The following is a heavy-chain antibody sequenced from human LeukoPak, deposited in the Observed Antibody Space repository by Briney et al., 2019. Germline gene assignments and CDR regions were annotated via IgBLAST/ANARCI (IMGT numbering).Heavy chain of an antibody. V-gene: IGHV3-9*01. D-gene: IGHD6-13*01. CDR3: TGYSSSWYALS. J-gene: IGHJ5*02. CDR1: GFTFDDYA. CDR2: ISWNSGSI. Sequence: GRSLRLSCAASGFTFDDYAMHWVRQAPGKGLEWVSGISWNSGSIGYAGSVKGRFTISRDNAKNSLYLQMNSLRAEDTALYYCTGYSSSWYALSWGQGTLVTVSS.